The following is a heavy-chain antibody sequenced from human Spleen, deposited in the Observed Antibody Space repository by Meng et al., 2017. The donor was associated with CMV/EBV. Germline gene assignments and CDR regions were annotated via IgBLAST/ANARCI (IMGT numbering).Heavy chain of an antibody. CDR2: IRYDGSNK. CDR3: AKKGDPGATGYLEY. J-gene: IGHJ4*02. CDR1: GFTFSSYG. D-gene: IGHD1-26*01. Sequence: GGSLRLSCAASGFTFSSYGMHWVRQAPGKGLEWVAFIRYDGSNKYYADSVKGRFTISRDNSKNTLYLQMNSLRPEDTAIYHCAKKGDPGATGYLEYWGQGTLVTVSS. V-gene: IGHV3-30*02.